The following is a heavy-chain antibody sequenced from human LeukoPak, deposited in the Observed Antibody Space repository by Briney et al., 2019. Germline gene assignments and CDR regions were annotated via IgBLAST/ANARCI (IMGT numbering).Heavy chain of an antibody. V-gene: IGHV4-61*02. Sequence: PSETLSLTCTVSGGSISSSSYYWGWIRQPAGKGLEWIGRIYGSGTTTYNPSLKSRVSMSIDTSKNQFSLKLMSVTAADTAVYYCARVSGYDWESSYDYWGQGTLVTVSS. CDR1: GGSISSSSYY. CDR3: ARVSGYDWESSYDY. CDR2: IYGSGTT. D-gene: IGHD5-12*01. J-gene: IGHJ4*02.